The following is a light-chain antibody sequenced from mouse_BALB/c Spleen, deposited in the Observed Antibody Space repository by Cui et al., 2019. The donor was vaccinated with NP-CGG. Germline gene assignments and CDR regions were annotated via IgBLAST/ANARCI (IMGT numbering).Light chain of an antibody. CDR1: TGAVTTSNY. CDR2: GTN. Sequence: AVVTQESARTTSIGETVTLTCRSSTGAVTTSNYANWVQEKPDHLFTGLIGGTNNRAPGVPARFSGSLIGDKAALTITGAQTEDEAIYFCALWFSNHWVFGGGTKLTVL. J-gene: IGLJ1*01. CDR3: ALWFSNHWV. V-gene: IGLV1*01.